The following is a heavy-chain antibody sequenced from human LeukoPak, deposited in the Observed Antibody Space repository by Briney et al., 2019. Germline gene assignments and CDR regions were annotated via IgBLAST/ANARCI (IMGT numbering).Heavy chain of an antibody. V-gene: IGHV3-15*01. D-gene: IGHD2-2*01. Sequence: PGGSPRLSCAPPRFTSRNAWMSWVRHAPGKGVEWVCRIKSKTDGGTTDYAAPVKGSFTISRDDSKNTLYLKMNSLKTEDTAVYYGTTDYCSSTSCESSRIDYWGQGTLVTVSS. CDR2: IKSKTDGGTT. CDR3: TTDYCSSTSCESSRIDY. J-gene: IGHJ4*02. CDR1: RFTSRNAW.